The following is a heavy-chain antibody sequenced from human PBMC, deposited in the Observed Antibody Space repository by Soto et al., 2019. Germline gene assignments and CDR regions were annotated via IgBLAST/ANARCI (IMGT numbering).Heavy chain of an antibody. CDR3: ATRVETGTNDY. Sequence: SETLSLTCTVSGGSINGYYWTWIRQPPGKGLEWIGYMNYSGSTNYNPSLKSRVTISVDTSKNQFSLKLSSVTAADTAVYYCATRVETGTNDYWGQGTLVTVSS. D-gene: IGHD1-7*01. V-gene: IGHV4-59*12. J-gene: IGHJ4*02. CDR1: GGSINGYY. CDR2: MNYSGST.